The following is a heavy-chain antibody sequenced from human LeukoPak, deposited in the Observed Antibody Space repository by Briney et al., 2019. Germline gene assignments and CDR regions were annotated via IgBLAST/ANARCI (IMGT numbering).Heavy chain of an antibody. CDR1: GFTFSIYG. J-gene: IGHJ3*02. D-gene: IGHD6-6*01. Sequence: GGSLRLSCAASGFTFSIYGMNWVRQAPGKGLERVSGIGDSGNSTKYEDSVKGRFTISRDNSKNTLYLQMNSLRAEDTAVYYCATSIAARPGVRDNDGFDIWGQGTMVTVSS. CDR2: IGDSGNST. V-gene: IGHV3-23*01. CDR3: ATSIAARPGVRDNDGFDI.